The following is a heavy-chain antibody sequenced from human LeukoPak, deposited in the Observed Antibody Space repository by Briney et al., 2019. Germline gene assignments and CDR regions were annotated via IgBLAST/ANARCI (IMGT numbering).Heavy chain of an antibody. V-gene: IGHV4-39*01. CDR1: GDSINSRSYY. CDR3: ARQPLLGSYWFFDL. D-gene: IGHD2-8*02. J-gene: IGHJ2*01. Sequence: PSETLSLTCTVSGDSINSRSYYWGWIRQPPGKGLECIGTIYSSGTTYYNPSLKSRVTISADTSKNHFSLTLSSVTAADTAVYYCARQPLLGSYWFFDLWGRGTLVTVSS. CDR2: IYSSGTT.